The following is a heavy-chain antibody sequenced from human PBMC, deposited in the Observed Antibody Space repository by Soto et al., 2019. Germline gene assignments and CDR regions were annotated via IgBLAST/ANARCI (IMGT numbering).Heavy chain of an antibody. V-gene: IGHV4-31*03. CDR3: ARESFTYYYDSSGYSV. Sequence: SETLSLTCTVSGGSISSGGYYWGWIRQHPGKGLEWIGYIYYSGSTYYNPSLKSRVTISVDTSKNQFSLKLSSVTAADTAVYYCARESFTYYYDSSGYSVWGQGTLVTVSS. CDR2: IYYSGST. J-gene: IGHJ4*02. D-gene: IGHD3-22*01. CDR1: GGSISSGGYY.